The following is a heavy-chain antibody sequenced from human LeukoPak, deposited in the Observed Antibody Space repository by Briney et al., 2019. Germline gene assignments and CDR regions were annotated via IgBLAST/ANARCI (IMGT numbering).Heavy chain of an antibody. CDR2: ISGSGGST. V-gene: IGHV3-23*01. CDR3: AKSFGPLEWDSHPPLNY. CDR1: GFTFSSYA. J-gene: IGHJ4*01. Sequence: GGSLRLSCAASGFTFSSYAMSWVRQAPGKGLEWVSAISGSGGSTYYADSVKGRFTISRDNSKNTLYLQMNSLRADDTAVYYCAKSFGPLEWDSHPPLNYWGHGTLVTVSS. D-gene: IGHD3-3*01.